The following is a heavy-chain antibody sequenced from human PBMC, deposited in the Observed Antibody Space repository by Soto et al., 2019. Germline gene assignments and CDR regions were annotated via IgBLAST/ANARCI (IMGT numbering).Heavy chain of an antibody. Sequence: HPGGSLRLSCAASGFTFSSYAIHWVRQAPGKGLEWVAVISFDENNKYYADSVKGRFTISRDNSKNTLYLQMNSLRVEDTAVYYCARDGVPSYFDYWGQGTLVTVSS. D-gene: IGHD3-16*01. V-gene: IGHV3-30-3*01. CDR1: GFTFSSYA. CDR2: ISFDENNK. CDR3: ARDGVPSYFDY. J-gene: IGHJ4*02.